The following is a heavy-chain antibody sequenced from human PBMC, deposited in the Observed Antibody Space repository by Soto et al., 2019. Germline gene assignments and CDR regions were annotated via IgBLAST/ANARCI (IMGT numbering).Heavy chain of an antibody. Sequence: SETLSLTCTVSGGSFSSGSYYWSWIRQPPGKGLEWIGYIYYNGSTNYNPSLKSRVTISVDTSKNQFSLKLSSVTAADTAVYYCARDLGDFWSGSYYYYYYGMDVWGQGTTVTVSS. CDR3: ARDLGDFWSGSYYYYYYGMDV. V-gene: IGHV4-61*01. CDR2: IYYNGST. J-gene: IGHJ6*02. D-gene: IGHD3-3*01. CDR1: GGSFSSGSYY.